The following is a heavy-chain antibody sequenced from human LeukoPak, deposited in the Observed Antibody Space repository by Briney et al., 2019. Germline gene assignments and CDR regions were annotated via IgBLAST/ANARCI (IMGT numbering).Heavy chain of an antibody. Sequence: ASAKVSCKASGYTFTSYGINWVRQAPGQGLEWTGWISTYNGDTNYAQMLQGRVTMTTDTSTSTAYMELRSLRFDDTAVYYCARYLPSAAGLGYWGQGTLVTVSS. V-gene: IGHV1-18*01. CDR1: GYTFTSYG. J-gene: IGHJ4*02. CDR3: ARYLPSAAGLGY. CDR2: ISTYNGDT. D-gene: IGHD6-13*01.